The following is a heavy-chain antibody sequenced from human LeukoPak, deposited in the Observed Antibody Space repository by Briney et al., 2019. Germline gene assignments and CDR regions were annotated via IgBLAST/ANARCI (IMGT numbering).Heavy chain of an antibody. V-gene: IGHV3-7*01. CDR1: GFTFNRYW. CDR3: ASFYCSSTSCFRFFDY. Sequence: GGSLRLSCAASGFTFNRYWMSWVRQAPGKELQWVANIKQDGSAKYYVDSVKGRFTISRDNAKNSLYLQMNSLRAEDTAVYYCASFYCSSTSCFRFFDYWGQGTLVTVSS. J-gene: IGHJ4*02. CDR2: IKQDGSAK. D-gene: IGHD2-2*01.